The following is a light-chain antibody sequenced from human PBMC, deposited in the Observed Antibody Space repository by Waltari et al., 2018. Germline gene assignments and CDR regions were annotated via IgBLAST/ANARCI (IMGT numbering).Light chain of an antibody. V-gene: IGKV1D-12*01. J-gene: IGKJ3*01. Sequence: DIQMTQSPSSVSASVGHRVTLTCRASQDISGWLDWYQQKPGKAPKLLIYAASSLQGGVPARFSGTGSGTDFTLTINGLQPEDFGTYYCQQAHSFPFTFGPGTKVDV. CDR2: AAS. CDR1: QDISGW. CDR3: QQAHSFPFT.